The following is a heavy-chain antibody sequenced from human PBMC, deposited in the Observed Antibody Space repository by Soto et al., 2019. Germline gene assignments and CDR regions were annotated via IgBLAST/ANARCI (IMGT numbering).Heavy chain of an antibody. J-gene: IGHJ5*02. Sequence: ASVKVSCKASGYSFTNNGISWVRQAPGQGLEWMGWISAYNGNTNYVKKFQGRVTMTTDTSTSTASMELRSLRSDDTAVYYCARVSYSGNWFVHSVAGPNWFDPWGQGTLVTVSS. CDR2: ISAYNGNT. CDR1: GYSFTNNG. V-gene: IGHV1-18*01. D-gene: IGHD6-13*01. CDR3: ARVSYSGNWFVHSVAGPNWFDP.